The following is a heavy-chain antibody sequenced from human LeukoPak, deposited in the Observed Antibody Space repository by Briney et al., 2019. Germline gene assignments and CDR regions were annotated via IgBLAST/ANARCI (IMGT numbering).Heavy chain of an antibody. CDR1: GVSISSSY. CDR3: ARLTAYFDL. CDR2: IYYSGST. Sequence: SETLSLTCNVSGVSISSSYWSWIRQPPGKGLEWIGYIYYSGSTNYNPSLKSRVTMSVDTSKNQFSLKVTSVTAADTAVYYCARLTAYFDLWGRGTLVTVSS. J-gene: IGHJ2*01. V-gene: IGHV4-59*08.